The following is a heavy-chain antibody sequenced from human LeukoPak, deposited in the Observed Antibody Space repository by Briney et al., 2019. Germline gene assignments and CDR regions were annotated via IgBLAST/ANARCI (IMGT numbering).Heavy chain of an antibody. CDR2: ISCDVSYE. CDR3: AKDLIVSGTATILDY. CDR1: GFTFSSYG. Sequence: GGSLRLSCAASGFTFSSYGMHWVRQAPGKGLEWVAVISCDVSYENYADSVKGRFTISRDNSKNTLYLQMNSLRAEDTAVYYCAKDLIVSGTATILDYWGQGTLVTVSS. V-gene: IGHV3-30*18. D-gene: IGHD5-24*01. J-gene: IGHJ4*02.